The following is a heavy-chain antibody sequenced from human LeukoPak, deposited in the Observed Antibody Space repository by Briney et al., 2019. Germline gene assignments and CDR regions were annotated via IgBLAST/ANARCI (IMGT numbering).Heavy chain of an antibody. Sequence: GGSLRLSCAASGFTFSDFSINWVRQAPGKGLEWVSSINPTSTSIYYADAVRGRFTISRDNAKSSLYLQMNSLRAEDPAAYYCVTLRRHSDWRDYYYYYNSWGQGTLVTVSS. V-gene: IGHV3-21*01. D-gene: IGHD3-22*01. CDR3: VTLRRHSDWRDYYYYYNS. CDR1: GFTFSDFS. CDR2: INPTSTSI. J-gene: IGHJ4*02.